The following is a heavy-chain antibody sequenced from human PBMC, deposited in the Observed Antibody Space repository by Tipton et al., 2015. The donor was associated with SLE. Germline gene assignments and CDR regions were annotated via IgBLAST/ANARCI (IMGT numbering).Heavy chain of an antibody. J-gene: IGHJ4*02. CDR3: ARASYSGSDGY. D-gene: IGHD1-26*01. Sequence: SLRLSCAASGFTFSSYEMSWVRQAPGKGLEWVSVIYSGGSTYYADSVKGRFTISRDNSKNTLYLQMNSLRAEDTAVYYCARASYSGSDGYWGQGTLVTVSS. CDR2: IYSGGST. V-gene: IGHV3-53*05. CDR1: GFTFSSYE.